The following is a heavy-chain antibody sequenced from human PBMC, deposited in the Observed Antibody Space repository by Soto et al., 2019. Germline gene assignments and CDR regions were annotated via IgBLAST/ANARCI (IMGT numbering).Heavy chain of an antibody. V-gene: IGHV4-31*03. CDR2: IYYSGST. CDR3: ARDRGVAAAGTAYYYYGMDV. D-gene: IGHD6-13*01. CDR1: GGSISSGGYY. J-gene: IGHJ6*02. Sequence: LSLTCTVSGGSISSGGYYWSWIRQHPGKGLEWIGYIYYSGSTYYNPSLKSRVTISVDTSKNQFSLKLSSVTAADTAVYYCARDRGVAAAGTAYYYYGMDVWGQGTTVTVSS.